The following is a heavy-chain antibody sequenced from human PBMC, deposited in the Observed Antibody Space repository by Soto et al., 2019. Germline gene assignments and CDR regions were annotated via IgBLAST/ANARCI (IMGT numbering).Heavy chain of an antibody. CDR2: IHYNGNT. CDR3: AIVVNLRRWLQPIDF. J-gene: IGHJ4*02. Sequence: SETLSLTCTVSGDSISSYSWSWIRQPPGKGLEWIGNIHYNGNTKYSPSLKSRVTMSVDTSKNHFSLKLISVTTADTAVYFCAIVVNLRRWLQPIDFRGPGTLVNRSS. V-gene: IGHV4-59*01. CDR1: GDSISSYS. D-gene: IGHD3-9*01.